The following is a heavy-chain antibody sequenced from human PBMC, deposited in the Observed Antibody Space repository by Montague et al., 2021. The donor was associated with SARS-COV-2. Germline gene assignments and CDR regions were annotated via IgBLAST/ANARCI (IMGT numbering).Heavy chain of an antibody. J-gene: IGHJ4*02. CDR2: ISSSSSYI. CDR3: ARDMYYDILTGYYTY. Sequence: SLRLSCAASGFTFSSYSRNWVRQAPGKGLEWVSSISSSSSYIYYADSVKGRFTISRDNAKNSLYLQMNSLRAEDTAVYYCARDMYYDILTGYYTYWGQGTLVTVSS. D-gene: IGHD3-9*01. V-gene: IGHV3-21*01. CDR1: GFTFSSYS.